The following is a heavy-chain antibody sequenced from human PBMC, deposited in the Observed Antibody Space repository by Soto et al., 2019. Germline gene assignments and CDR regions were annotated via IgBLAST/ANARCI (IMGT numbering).Heavy chain of an antibody. V-gene: IGHV1-3*01. D-gene: IGHD3-10*01. CDR1: GYTFTSYA. CDR3: ARAYYYGSGSYVHYYYGMDV. J-gene: IGHJ6*02. CDR2: INAGNGNT. Sequence: ASVKVSCKASGYTFTSYAMHWVRQAPGQRLEWMGWINAGNGNTKYSQKFQGRVTITRDTSASTAYMELSSLRSEDTAVYYCARAYYYGSGSYVHYYYGMDVWGQGTTVTVSS.